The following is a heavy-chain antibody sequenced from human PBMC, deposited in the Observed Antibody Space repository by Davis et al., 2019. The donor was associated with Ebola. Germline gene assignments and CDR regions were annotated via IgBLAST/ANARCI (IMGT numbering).Heavy chain of an antibody. D-gene: IGHD1-1*01. V-gene: IGHV3-74*01. Sequence: GESLKISCAASGFTFSNVWMYWVRQAPGKGLEWVSRIIGDGSITNYADSVEGRFTIFRDNGKNTLYLQLHSLTAEDTAVYYCARGPTETGTGNSFDLWGQGTGVTISS. CDR3: ARGPTETGTGNSFDL. J-gene: IGHJ3*01. CDR1: GFTFSNVW. CDR2: IIGDGSIT.